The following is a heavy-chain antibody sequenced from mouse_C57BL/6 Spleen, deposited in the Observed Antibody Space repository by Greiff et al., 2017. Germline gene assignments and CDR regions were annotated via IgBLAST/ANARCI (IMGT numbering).Heavy chain of an antibody. J-gene: IGHJ2*01. V-gene: IGHV1-22*01. CDR1: GYTFTDYN. CDR3: ARSYYYGSSSYYFDY. CDR2: INPNNGGT. D-gene: IGHD1-1*01. Sequence: VVKPGASVKMSCKASGYTFTDYNMHWVKQSHGKSLEWIGYINPNNGGTSYNQKFKGKATLTVNKSSSTAYMELRSLTSEDSAVYYCARSYYYGSSSYYFDYWGQGTTLTVSS.